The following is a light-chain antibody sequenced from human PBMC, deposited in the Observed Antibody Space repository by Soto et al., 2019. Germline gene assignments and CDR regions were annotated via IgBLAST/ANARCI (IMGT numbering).Light chain of an antibody. CDR1: SSDVGGYNY. Sequence: QSALTQPASVSGSPGQSITISCTGTSSDVGGYNYVSWYQQHPGKAPKLMIYEVSTRPSGVSNRFSGSKSGNTASLTISGLQDEDEADYYCSSYTSSSTLGVFGTGTKVTVL. V-gene: IGLV2-14*01. CDR3: SSYTSSSTLGV. CDR2: EVS. J-gene: IGLJ1*01.